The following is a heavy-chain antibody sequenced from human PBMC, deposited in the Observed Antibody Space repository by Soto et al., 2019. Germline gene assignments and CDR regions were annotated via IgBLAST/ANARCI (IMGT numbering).Heavy chain of an antibody. CDR3: ARSGVTGIVIPSHWFDP. D-gene: IGHD2-21*02. Sequence: SETLSLTCTVSGDSIGGVGYWSWIRQFPGRGLEWIGCISSSGSTYYNPALNNRISLSLDTSQDQFSLKLLSVTAADTAIYYCARSGVTGIVIPSHWFDPWGQGTLVTVSS. CDR1: GDSIGGVGY. V-gene: IGHV4-31*03. CDR2: ISSSGST. J-gene: IGHJ5*02.